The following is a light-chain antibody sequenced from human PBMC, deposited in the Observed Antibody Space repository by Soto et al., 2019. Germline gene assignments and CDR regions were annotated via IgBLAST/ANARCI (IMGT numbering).Light chain of an antibody. CDR1: GSNIGSNS. Sequence: QSALSQPPSASGTPGHGITISCSGSGSNIGSNSVTLYQQLPRTAPKLLIYTNSQRPSGVPDRFSGSKSGTSASLAISGLQSGDEADYYCATWDDSLNGYVFGTGTKVTVL. V-gene: IGLV1-44*01. CDR2: TNS. CDR3: ATWDDSLNGYV. J-gene: IGLJ1*01.